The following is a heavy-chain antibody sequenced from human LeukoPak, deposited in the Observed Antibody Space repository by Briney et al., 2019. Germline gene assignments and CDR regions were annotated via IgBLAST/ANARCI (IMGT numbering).Heavy chain of an antibody. V-gene: IGHV4-39*07. J-gene: IGHJ5*02. CDR1: GGSISSSSYY. CDR3: ARVTLRKRFDP. CDR2: IYYSGST. Sequence: SETLSLTCTVSGGSISSSSYYWGWIRQPPGKGLEWIGSIYYSGSTYYNPSLKSRVTISVDTSKNQFSLKLSSVTAADTAVYYCARVTLRKRFDPWGQGTLVTVSS.